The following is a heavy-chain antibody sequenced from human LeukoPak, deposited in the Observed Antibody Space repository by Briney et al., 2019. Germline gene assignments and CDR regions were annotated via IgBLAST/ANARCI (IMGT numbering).Heavy chain of an antibody. CDR2: IIPIFGTA. Sequence: ASVKVSCKASGGTFSSYAISWVRQAPGQGLEWMGGIIPIFGTANYAQKFQGRVTITADESTSTAYMELSSLRSEDTAVYYCARVEYQLLSYRAEYFQHWGQGTLVTVSS. D-gene: IGHD2-2*01. CDR3: ARVEYQLLSYRAEYFQH. J-gene: IGHJ1*01. V-gene: IGHV1-69*13. CDR1: GGTFSSYA.